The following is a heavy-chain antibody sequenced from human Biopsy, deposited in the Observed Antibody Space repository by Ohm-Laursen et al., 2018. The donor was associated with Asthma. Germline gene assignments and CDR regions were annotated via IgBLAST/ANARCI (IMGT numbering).Heavy chain of an antibody. Sequence: GTLSLTCSLSSGSGGYMRSGNYYWGWIRQPPGKGLEWIGSIYYSGTTYYNPCLECRVPMSADTTRNQFYRKLTSVSAADTAVYYCVRGSSSWHHGPFHYYYGLDVWGQGTTATVSS. J-gene: IGHJ6*02. CDR2: IYYSGTT. V-gene: IGHV4-39*01. CDR3: VRGSSSWHHGPFHYYYGLDV. CDR1: SGSGGYMRSGNYY. D-gene: IGHD6-13*01.